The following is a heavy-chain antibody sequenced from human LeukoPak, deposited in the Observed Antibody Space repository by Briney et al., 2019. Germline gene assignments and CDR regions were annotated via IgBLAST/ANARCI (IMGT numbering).Heavy chain of an antibody. J-gene: IGHJ6*03. CDR3: ARRAGGSSSGAYYYYMDV. D-gene: IGHD6-6*01. CDR2: INHSGST. V-gene: IGHV4-39*07. Sequence: PSETLSLTCTVSGGSISSGGYYWSWIRQPPGKGLEWIGEINHSGSTNYNPSLKSRVTISVDTSKNQFSLKLSSVTAADTAVYYCARRAGGSSSGAYYYYMDVWGKGTTVTVSS. CDR1: GGSISSGGYY.